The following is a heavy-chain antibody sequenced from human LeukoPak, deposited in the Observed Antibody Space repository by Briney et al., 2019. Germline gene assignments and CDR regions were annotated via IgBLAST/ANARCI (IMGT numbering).Heavy chain of an antibody. CDR1: GGTFSSYA. Sequence: ASVKVSCRASGGTFSSYAISWVRQAPGQRLEWMGWINAGNGNTKYSQKFQGRVTITRDTSASTAYMELSSLRSEDTAVYYCAREENYYGCMDVWGQGTTVTVSS. D-gene: IGHD3-10*01. V-gene: IGHV1-3*01. CDR3: AREENYYGCMDV. CDR2: INAGNGNT. J-gene: IGHJ6*02.